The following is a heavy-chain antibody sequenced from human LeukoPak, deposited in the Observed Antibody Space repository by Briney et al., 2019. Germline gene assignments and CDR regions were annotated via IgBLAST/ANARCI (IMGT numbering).Heavy chain of an antibody. CDR1: GFTFSSYW. V-gene: IGHV3-74*01. CDR2: INSDGSST. J-gene: IGHJ4*02. Sequence: GGSLRLSCAASGFTFSSYWMHWVRQAPGKGLVWVSRINSDGSSTSYADSVKGRFTISRDNAKNTLYLQMNSLRAEDTAVYYCTKERRRDDILTGSFSDWGQGILVTVSS. D-gene: IGHD3-9*01. CDR3: TKERRRDDILTGSFSD.